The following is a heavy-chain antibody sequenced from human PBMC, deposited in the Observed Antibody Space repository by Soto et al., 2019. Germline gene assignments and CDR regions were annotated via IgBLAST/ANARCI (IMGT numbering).Heavy chain of an antibody. Sequence: QVQLVQSGAEVKKPGASVKVSCKTSGYTFTNFGLSWVRQAPGQGREWMGWISAYNGNTNYAQNFQGRVTMTTDTSTRTAYMALRSLRSDYTAVYYCARGGTPIDSWGQGNLVTVYS. D-gene: IGHD3-16*01. V-gene: IGHV1-18*01. CDR2: ISAYNGNT. CDR3: ARGGTPIDS. J-gene: IGHJ4*02. CDR1: GYTFTNFG.